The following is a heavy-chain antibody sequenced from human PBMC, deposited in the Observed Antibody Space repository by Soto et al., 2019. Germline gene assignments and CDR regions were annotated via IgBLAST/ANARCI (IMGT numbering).Heavy chain of an antibody. J-gene: IGHJ4*02. D-gene: IGHD5-12*01. Sequence: GSLRLSCAASGFTFSSCEMNWVRQAPGKGLEWISYISSSGNTIYYADSVKGRFAISRDNAKKSLYLQMNSLRAEDTAVYYCVRELYSGYDYYFDYWGQGTLVTVSS. CDR2: ISSSGNTI. CDR3: VRELYSGYDYYFDY. CDR1: GFTFSSCE. V-gene: IGHV3-48*03.